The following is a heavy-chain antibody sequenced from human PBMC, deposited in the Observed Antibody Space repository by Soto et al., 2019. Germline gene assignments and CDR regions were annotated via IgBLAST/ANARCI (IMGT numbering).Heavy chain of an antibody. D-gene: IGHD3-10*01. Sequence: GGSLRLSCAASGFTFSSYGMHWVRQAPGKGLEWVAVIWYDGSNKYYADSVKGRFTISRDNSKNTLYLQMNSLRAEDTAVYYCARERITMVRGVITNYFDYWGQGTLVTVSS. V-gene: IGHV3-33*01. CDR3: ARERITMVRGVITNYFDY. CDR1: GFTFSSYG. CDR2: IWYDGSNK. J-gene: IGHJ4*02.